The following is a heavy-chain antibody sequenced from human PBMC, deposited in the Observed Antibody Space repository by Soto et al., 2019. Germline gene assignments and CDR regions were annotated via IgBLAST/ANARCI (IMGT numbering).Heavy chain of an antibody. J-gene: IGHJ4*02. Sequence: GGSMRHPCAASGFTFSRYAMSWVRQAPGKGLEWVSAISGSGGSTYYADSVKGRFTISRDNSKNTLYLQMNSLRAEDTAVYYCAKDMDPPYYYGSGCYYNPYPLDFWGQGTLVTVSS. CDR2: ISGSGGST. CDR1: GFTFSRYA. V-gene: IGHV3-23*01. CDR3: AKDMDPPYYYGSGCYYNPYPLDF. D-gene: IGHD3-10*01.